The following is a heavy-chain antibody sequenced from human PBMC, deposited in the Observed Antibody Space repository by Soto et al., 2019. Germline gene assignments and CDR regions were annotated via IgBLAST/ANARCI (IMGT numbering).Heavy chain of an antibody. D-gene: IGHD6-19*01. CDR2: IRQDGSDK. Sequence: EVQLVESGGGLVQPGGSLRLSCAASGFTISSYWMSWVRQAPGKGLEWVANIRQDGSDKYYVDSVKGRFTISRDNSKNSLYLQMNSLRAEDTAIYYCASPQQWLGQRGDFDYWGQGTLVTVSS. CDR1: GFTISSYW. CDR3: ASPQQWLGQRGDFDY. V-gene: IGHV3-7*05. J-gene: IGHJ4*02.